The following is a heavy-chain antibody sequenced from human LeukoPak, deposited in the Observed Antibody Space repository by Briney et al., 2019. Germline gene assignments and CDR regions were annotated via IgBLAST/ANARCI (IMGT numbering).Heavy chain of an antibody. Sequence: PGGSLRLSCAASGFTFGSYWMHWVRQAPGKGLVWVSRINSDGSSTSYADSVKGRFTISGDNAKNTLYLQMNSLRAEDTAVYYCAREYYYGSGSYGYWGQGTLVTVSS. V-gene: IGHV3-74*01. CDR1: GFTFGSYW. J-gene: IGHJ4*02. D-gene: IGHD3-10*01. CDR2: INSDGSST. CDR3: AREYYYGSGSYGY.